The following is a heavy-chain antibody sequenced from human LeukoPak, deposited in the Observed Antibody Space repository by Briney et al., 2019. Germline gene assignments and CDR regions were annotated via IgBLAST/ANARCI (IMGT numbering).Heavy chain of an antibody. CDR1: GFTFSSYA. CDR2: ISYDGSNK. CDR3: ARGPRNRGDAFDG. J-gene: IGHJ3*01. Sequence: GRSLRLSCAASGFTFSSYAMHWVRQAPGKGLEWVAVISYDGSNKYYADSVKGRFTISRDNSKNTLYLQMNSLRAEDAAVYYCARGPRNRGDAFDGWGQGTMVTVSS. D-gene: IGHD3-10*01. V-gene: IGHV3-30-3*01.